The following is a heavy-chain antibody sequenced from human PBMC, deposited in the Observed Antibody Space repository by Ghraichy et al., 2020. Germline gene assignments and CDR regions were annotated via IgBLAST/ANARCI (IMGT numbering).Heavy chain of an antibody. Sequence: GESLNISCAASGFTFSSYGMHWVRQAPGKGLEWVAFIRYDGSNKYYADSVKGRFTISRDNSKNTLYLQMNSLRAEDTAVYYCAKGGQQQLPHNGYWGQGTLVTVSS. CDR2: IRYDGSNK. V-gene: IGHV3-30*02. CDR3: AKGGQQQLPHNGY. D-gene: IGHD6-13*01. CDR1: GFTFSSYG. J-gene: IGHJ4*02.